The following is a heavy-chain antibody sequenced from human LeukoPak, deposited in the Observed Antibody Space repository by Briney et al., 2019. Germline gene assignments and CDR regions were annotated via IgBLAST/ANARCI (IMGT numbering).Heavy chain of an antibody. CDR1: GYTFTCYY. D-gene: IGHD6-6*01. CDR3: ARDLPALYSSSSGNWFDP. Sequence: GASVKVSCTASGYTFTCYYMHWVRQAPGQGLEWMGWINPNSGGTNYAQKFQGRVTMTRDTSISTAYMELSRLRSDDTAVYYCARDLPALYSSSSGNWFDPWGQGTLVTVSS. CDR2: INPNSGGT. J-gene: IGHJ5*02. V-gene: IGHV1-2*02.